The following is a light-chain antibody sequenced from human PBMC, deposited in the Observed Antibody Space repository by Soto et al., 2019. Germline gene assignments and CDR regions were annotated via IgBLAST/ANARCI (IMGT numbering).Light chain of an antibody. V-gene: IGLV4-69*01. CDR3: QTWGTGGWE. CDR1: SGHSSYA. CDR2: LNSDGSH. J-gene: IGLJ3*02. Sequence: QPVLTQSPSASASLGASVKLTCTLSSGHSSYAIAWHQQQPEKGPRYLMKLNSDGSHSKGDGIPDRFSGSSSGAERYLTISSLQSEDEADYYCQTWGTGGWEFGGGTKLTVL.